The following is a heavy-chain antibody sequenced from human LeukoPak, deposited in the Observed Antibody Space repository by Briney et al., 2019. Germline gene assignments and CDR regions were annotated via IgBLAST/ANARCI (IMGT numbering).Heavy chain of an antibody. D-gene: IGHD6-13*01. CDR2: IDYTGST. CDR3: ARVRRYSSRIDAFDI. V-gene: IGHV4-59*07. Sequence: SATLSLTRAVSGRSISSYYWSSISQPPPKGLEWVGHIDYTGSTNYNPSLKSRVTISVDTSKSQFSLKLSSVTAADTAVYYCARVRRYSSRIDAFDIWGQGTMVTVSS. CDR1: GRSISSYY. J-gene: IGHJ3*02.